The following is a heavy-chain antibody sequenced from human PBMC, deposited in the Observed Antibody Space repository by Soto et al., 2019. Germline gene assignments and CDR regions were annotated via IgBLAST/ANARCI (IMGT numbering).Heavy chain of an antibody. CDR1: GFTFSSYS. CDR3: ARGGSGYHDY. J-gene: IGHJ4*02. CDR2: ISSSSSYI. V-gene: IGHV3-21*01. D-gene: IGHD5-12*01. Sequence: EVQLVESGGGLVKPGGSQRLSCAASGFTFSSYSMNWVRQAPGKGLEWVSSISSSSSYIYYADSVKGRFTISRDNAKNSLYLQMNSLRAEDTAVYYCARGGSGYHDYWGQGTLVTVSS.